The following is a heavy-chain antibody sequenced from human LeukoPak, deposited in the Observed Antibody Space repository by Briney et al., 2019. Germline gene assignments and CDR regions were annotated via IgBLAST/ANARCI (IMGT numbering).Heavy chain of an antibody. J-gene: IGHJ4*02. CDR1: GFTFSFTNAG. D-gene: IGHD7-27*01. CDR3: ATPPGYWGSAPFDF. Sequence: AGSLRLSCAASGFTFSFTNAGWNWLRQAPGKEREGVVHIKSKSGGDTTDLAAPVKGRFTISRDDSKSTVYMKMNSLKTEDTAVYYCATPPGYWGSAPFDFWGQGTVVTVSS. V-gene: IGHV3-15*01. CDR2: IKSKSGGDTT.